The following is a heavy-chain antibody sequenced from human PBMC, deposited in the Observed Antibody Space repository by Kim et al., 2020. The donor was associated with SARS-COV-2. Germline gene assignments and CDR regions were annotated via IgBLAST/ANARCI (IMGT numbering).Heavy chain of an antibody. CDR2: ISNTATYI. CDR3: ARGRGSCSATSCDSGFDI. V-gene: IGHV3-21*01. Sequence: GGSLRLSCTASGFTFINYDMNWVRQAPGKGLEWVAFISNTATYIYYADSPRGRFTISRDNAKNSLSLQMNSLRLEDTALYYCARGRGSCSATSCDSGFDIWGQGTLVTVSS. J-gene: IGHJ3*02. CDR1: GFTFINYD. D-gene: IGHD2-2*01.